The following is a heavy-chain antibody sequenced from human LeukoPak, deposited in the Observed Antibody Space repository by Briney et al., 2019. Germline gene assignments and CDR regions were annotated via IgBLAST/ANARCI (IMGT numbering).Heavy chain of an antibody. CDR3: AQSGGTDV. V-gene: IGHV3-74*01. Sequence: SGGSLRLSCAASGFTFSRFSMNWVRQVPGKGLVWVPRISADGSSTNYADSVKGRFTISRDNSKNMLYLQMSGLRVEDTSVYYCAQSGGTDVWGQGTTVTVSS. CDR1: GFTFSRFS. J-gene: IGHJ6*02. CDR2: ISADGSST.